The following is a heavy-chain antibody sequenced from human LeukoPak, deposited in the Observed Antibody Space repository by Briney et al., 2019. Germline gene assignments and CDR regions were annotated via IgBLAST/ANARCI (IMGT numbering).Heavy chain of an antibody. V-gene: IGHV4-34*01. D-gene: IGHD6-6*01. J-gene: IGHJ5*02. CDR1: GGSFSGYY. CDR3: ARRIAARWFDP. CDR2: INHSGST. Sequence: PSETLSLTCAVYGGSFSGYYWSWIRQPPGKGLEWIGEINHSGSTNYNPSLKSRVTISVDTSKNQFSLKLSSVTAADTAVYYCARRIAARWFDPRGQGTLVTVSS.